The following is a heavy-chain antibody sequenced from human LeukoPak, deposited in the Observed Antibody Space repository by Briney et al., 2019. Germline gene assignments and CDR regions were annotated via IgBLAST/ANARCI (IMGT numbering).Heavy chain of an antibody. J-gene: IGHJ4*02. V-gene: IGHV4-39*01. CDR1: GGSISSSSYY. CDR2: IYYSGST. D-gene: IGHD3-22*01. Sequence: PSETLSLTCTVSGGSISSSSYYWGWIRQPPGKGLEWIGSIYYSGSTYYNPSLKSRVTISVDTSENQFSLKLSSVTAADTAVYYCARSYYDSSGSSYWGQGTLVTVSS. CDR3: ARSYYDSSGSSY.